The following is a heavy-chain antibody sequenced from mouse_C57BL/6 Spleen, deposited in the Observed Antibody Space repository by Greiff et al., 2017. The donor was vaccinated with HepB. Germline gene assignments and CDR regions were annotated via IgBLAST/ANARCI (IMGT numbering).Heavy chain of an antibody. D-gene: IGHD2-2*01. CDR2: FYPGSGSI. Sequence: VQLQQSGAELVKPGASVKLSCKASGYTFTEYTIHWVKQRSGQGLEWIGWFYPGSGSIKYNEKFKDKATLTADKSSSTVYMELSRLTSEDSAVYFCARHEVGEVYYGYDEGFAYWGQGTLVTVSA. J-gene: IGHJ3*01. CDR3: ARHEVGEVYYGYDEGFAY. CDR1: GYTFTEYT. V-gene: IGHV1-62-2*01.